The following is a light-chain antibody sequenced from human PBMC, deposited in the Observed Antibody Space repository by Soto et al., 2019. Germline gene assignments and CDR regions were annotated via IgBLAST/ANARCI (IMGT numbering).Light chain of an antibody. CDR3: CSYAGSSTYV. Sequence: QSVLTQPASVSGSPGQSITISCTGTSSDVGSYNLVSWYQQHPGKAPKLMIYEGSKRPSGVSNRFSGSKSGNTASLTISGLQAEDEADYYCCSYAGSSTYVLATGTKVTV. V-gene: IGLV2-23*01. CDR2: EGS. J-gene: IGLJ1*01. CDR1: SSDVGSYNL.